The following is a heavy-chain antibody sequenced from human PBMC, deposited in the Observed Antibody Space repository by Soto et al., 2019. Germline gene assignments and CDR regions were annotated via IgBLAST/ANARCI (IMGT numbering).Heavy chain of an antibody. V-gene: IGHV1-69*13. Sequence: GASVKVSCKASGGTFSSYAISWVRQAPGQGLEWKGGIIPIFGTANYAQKFQGRVTITADESTSTAYMELSSLRSEDTAVYYCARAGGLKQWLVTQYYYYYYGMDVWGQGTTVTVSS. CDR1: GGTFSSYA. CDR2: IIPIFGTA. J-gene: IGHJ6*02. D-gene: IGHD6-19*01. CDR3: ARAGGLKQWLVTQYYYYYYGMDV.